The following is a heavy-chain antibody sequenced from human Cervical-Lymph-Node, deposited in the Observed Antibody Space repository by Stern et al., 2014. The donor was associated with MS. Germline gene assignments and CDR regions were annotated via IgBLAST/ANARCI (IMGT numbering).Heavy chain of an antibody. CDR2: IFYRGST. Sequence: QLQLQESGPGLVQPSETLSLTCTVSGDSINYYYLGWIRQPPGKALEWIGYIFYRGSTTYNPSLKSRVTISVDTSKNQFSLNLSSVTAADTAVYYCARVLRRRVIGAPGAGYYFDYWGQGTLVTVPS. CDR3: ARVLRRRVIGAPGAGYYFDY. CDR1: GDSINYYY. D-gene: IGHD6-13*01. V-gene: IGHV4-59*01. J-gene: IGHJ4*02.